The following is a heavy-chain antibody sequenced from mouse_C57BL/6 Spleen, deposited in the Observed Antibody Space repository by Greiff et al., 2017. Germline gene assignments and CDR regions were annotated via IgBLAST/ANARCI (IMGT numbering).Heavy chain of an antibody. J-gene: IGHJ2*01. CDR3: SKRGDSNYFDY. Sequence: VQLQQSGPGLVQPSQSLSITCTVSGFSLTSYGVHWFRQSPGKGLEWLGVVWRGGSTAFNAAFMFRLSITNDNSKSQVFFKKNSLQADDTAIYYCSKRGDSNYFDYWGQGTTLTVSS. D-gene: IGHD2-5*01. CDR1: GFSLTSYG. V-gene: IGHV2-5*01. CDR2: VWRGGST.